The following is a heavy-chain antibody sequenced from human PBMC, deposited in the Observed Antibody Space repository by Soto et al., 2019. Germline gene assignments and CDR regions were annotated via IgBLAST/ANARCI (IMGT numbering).Heavy chain of an antibody. D-gene: IGHD4-17*01. V-gene: IGHV1-46*01. CDR3: ARVVVPTTATTSNWFDP. CDR1: GYTFTTYY. Sequence: SLKVSCKASGYTFTTYYLHWVRQAPGQGLEWMGIINPSGGSTNYAQRFQGRVTMTSDTSTSTVYMELSSLRADDTAVYYCARVVVPTTATTSNWFDPWGQGTLVTVSS. CDR2: INPSGGST. J-gene: IGHJ5*02.